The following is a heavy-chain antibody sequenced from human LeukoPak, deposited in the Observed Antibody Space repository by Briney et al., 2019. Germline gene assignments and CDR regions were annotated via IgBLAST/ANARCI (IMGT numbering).Heavy chain of an antibody. Sequence: SETLSLTCTVSGGSISSHYWSWIRQPPGKGLEWIGYIYYSGSTNYNPSLKSRVTISVDTSKNQFSLKLSSVTAADTAVYYCAREYSYGSIDYWGQGTLVTVSS. J-gene: IGHJ4*02. CDR2: IYYSGST. D-gene: IGHD5-18*01. CDR1: GGSISSHY. CDR3: AREYSYGSIDY. V-gene: IGHV4-59*11.